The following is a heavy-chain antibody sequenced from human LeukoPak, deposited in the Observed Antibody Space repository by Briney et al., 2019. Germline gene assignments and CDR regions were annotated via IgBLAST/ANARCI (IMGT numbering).Heavy chain of an antibody. D-gene: IGHD6-13*01. CDR3: ARDLSETLIAAAKGPFDY. CDR1: GGTFSSYA. J-gene: IGHJ4*02. V-gene: IGHV1-69*06. CDR2: IIPIFGTA. Sequence: SVKVSCKASGGTFSSYAISWVRQAPGQGLEWMGGIIPIFGTANYAQKFQGRVTITADKSTSTAYMELSSLRPEDTAVYYCARDLSETLIAAAKGPFDYWGQGTLVTVSS.